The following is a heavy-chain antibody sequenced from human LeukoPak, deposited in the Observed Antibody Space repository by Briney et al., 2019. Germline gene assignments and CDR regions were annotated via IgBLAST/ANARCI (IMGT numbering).Heavy chain of an antibody. Sequence: SETLSLTCTVSGGSISSSSYYWGWIRQPPGKGLEWIGSIYYSGSTYYNPSLKSRVTISVDTSKNQFSLKLSSVTAADTAVYYCARDGTMTTVTTLYYYYGMDVWGQGTTVTVSS. D-gene: IGHD4-17*01. J-gene: IGHJ6*02. CDR2: IYYSGST. V-gene: IGHV4-39*07. CDR1: GGSISSSSYY. CDR3: ARDGTMTTVTTLYYYYGMDV.